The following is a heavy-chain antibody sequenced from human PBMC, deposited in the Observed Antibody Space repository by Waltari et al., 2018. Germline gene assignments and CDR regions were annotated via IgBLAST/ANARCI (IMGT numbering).Heavy chain of an antibody. J-gene: IGHJ4*02. CDR3: AKAHSSGWYYFDS. Sequence: QVQLVESGGGVVQPGRSLRLSCAASGFTFSSYGMHWVRQAPGKGLEWVAVIAYDGNKKYYADSVKGRFTISRDNSKNTLYLRMNSLRAEDTAVYYCAKAHSSGWYYFDSCGQGTLVTVSS. V-gene: IGHV3-30*18. CDR2: IAYDGNKK. D-gene: IGHD6-19*01. CDR1: GFTFSSYG.